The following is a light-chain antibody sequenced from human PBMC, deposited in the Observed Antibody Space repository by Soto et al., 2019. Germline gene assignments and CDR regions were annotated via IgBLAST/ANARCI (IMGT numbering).Light chain of an antibody. CDR2: DGS. V-gene: IGKV1-5*01. CDR1: QSIGSY. Sequence: DIHMTQSPSSLSSSVLYICTMACRASQSIGSYLNWYQQKPGKAPKLLMYDGSTLQSGVPSRFSGSGSGTEFILTISSLQPDDFATYYCQHYNTYPYTFGQGTKVDIK. J-gene: IGKJ2*01. CDR3: QHYNTYPYT.